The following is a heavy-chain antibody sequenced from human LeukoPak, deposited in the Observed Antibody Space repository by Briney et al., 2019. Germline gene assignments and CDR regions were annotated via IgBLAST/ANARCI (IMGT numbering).Heavy chain of an antibody. D-gene: IGHD2-15*01. V-gene: IGHV7-4-1*02. CDR2: INSNTGNP. CDR1: GYTFTSYA. Sequence: ASVKVSCKASGYTFTSYAMNWVRQAPGQGLEWMGWINSNTGNPTYAQGFTGRFVFSLDTSVSTAYLQISSLKAEDTAVYYCARILQQSTRGDCYGYWGQGTLVTVSS. CDR3: ARILQQSTRGDCYGY. J-gene: IGHJ4*02.